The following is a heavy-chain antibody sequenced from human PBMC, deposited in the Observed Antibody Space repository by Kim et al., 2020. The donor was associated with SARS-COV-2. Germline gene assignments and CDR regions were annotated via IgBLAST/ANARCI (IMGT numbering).Heavy chain of an antibody. J-gene: IGHJ4*02. D-gene: IGHD3-10*01. V-gene: IGHV3-23*01. Sequence: GGSLRLSCTTSGFTFNSYAMSWVRQAPGKGLEWVSCIDGSGGTTYYEDVVKGWTTISRDNNKNMPLLQKNMRGDDTAAVYYGTKEGAGRLWADWGQGT. CDR2: IDGSGGTT. CDR1: GFTFNSYA. CDR3: TKEGAGRLWAD.